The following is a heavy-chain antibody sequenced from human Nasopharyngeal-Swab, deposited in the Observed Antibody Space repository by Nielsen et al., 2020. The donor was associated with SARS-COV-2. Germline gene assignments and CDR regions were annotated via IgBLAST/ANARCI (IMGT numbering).Heavy chain of an antibody. V-gene: IGHV3-23*01. CDR1: GFPFRSYA. D-gene: IGHD3-3*01. CDR3: AKGGRSITIFGVAGSFDN. Sequence: GVLKISCAASGFPFRSYAMSWVRQAPGKGLEWGSVFSGSGSGTYYADSVKGRFTISRDKSQNTLYLQMSSLRADDTAVYYCAKGGRSITIFGVAGSFDNWGQGTLVTVSS. J-gene: IGHJ4*02. CDR2: FSGSGSGT.